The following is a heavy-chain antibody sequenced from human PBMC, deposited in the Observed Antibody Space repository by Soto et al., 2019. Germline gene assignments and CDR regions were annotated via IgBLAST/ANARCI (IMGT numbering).Heavy chain of an antibody. CDR3: ARGGSAVTTEYYYGMDV. J-gene: IGHJ6*02. Sequence: QVQLVQSGAEVKKPGSSVKVSCKASGGTFSSYAISWVRQAPGQGLEWMGGIIPIFGTANYAQKFPGRVTITADESTSTAYMELSSLRSEDTAVYYCARGGSAVTTEYYYGMDVWGQGTTVTVSS. V-gene: IGHV1-69*01. D-gene: IGHD4-17*01. CDR1: GGTFSSYA. CDR2: IIPIFGTA.